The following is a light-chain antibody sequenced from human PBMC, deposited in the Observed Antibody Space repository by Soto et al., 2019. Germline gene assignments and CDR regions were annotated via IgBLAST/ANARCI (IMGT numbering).Light chain of an antibody. CDR3: QQYGSSGT. J-gene: IGKJ1*01. V-gene: IGKV3-20*01. CDR2: DVS. Sequence: EVVLTQSPGTLSLSPGQRATPPCRASQSVSSTFLAWYQQKPGQAPRLLIFDVSNRATGIPYRFSGSGSGTDFTLTISRLEPEDFAVYYCQQYGSSGTFGQGTKVDIK. CDR1: QSVSSTF.